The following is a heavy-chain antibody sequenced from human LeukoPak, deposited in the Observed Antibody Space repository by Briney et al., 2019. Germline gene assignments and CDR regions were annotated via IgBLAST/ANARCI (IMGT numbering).Heavy chain of an antibody. CDR1: GGSISSSSYY. D-gene: IGHD2-8*01. Sequence: SETLSLTCSVSGGSISSSSYYWAWIRQPPGTGLEWMGSISYSGRTSYNPSLKSRVTISVDSSKNQFSLKLSSVTAADTAVYYCARGRKGIVLMVYAIKRYFDYWGQGTLVTVSS. CDR2: ISYSGRT. V-gene: IGHV4-39*07. CDR3: ARGRKGIVLMVYAIKRYFDY. J-gene: IGHJ4*02.